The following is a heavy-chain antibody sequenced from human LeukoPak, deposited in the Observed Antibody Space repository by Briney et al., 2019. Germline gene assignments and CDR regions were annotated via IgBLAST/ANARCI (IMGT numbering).Heavy chain of an antibody. Sequence: RASVKVSCKASGYTFTGYYMHWVRQAPGQGLEWLGWINPNSGFTNYAQKFQGWVTMTRDTSISTAYLEVSRLRSGDTAVYYCARHPGSHCSTATCYTGGVFDYWGQGTLVTVSS. D-gene: IGHD2-2*01. J-gene: IGHJ4*02. CDR3: ARHPGSHCSTATCYTGGVFDY. CDR1: GYTFTGYY. CDR2: INPNSGFT. V-gene: IGHV1-2*04.